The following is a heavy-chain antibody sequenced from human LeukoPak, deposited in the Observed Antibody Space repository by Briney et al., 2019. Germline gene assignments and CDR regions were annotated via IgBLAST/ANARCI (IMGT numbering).Heavy chain of an antibody. CDR3: ARDKAPRYTYGLGH. J-gene: IGHJ4*02. Sequence: GASVKVSCKASGYTFITYGINWVRQAPGQGLEWMGWISPYDGSTNFAQNLQGRVTMTTDTITSTAFVELRSLRSEDTALYYCARDKAPRYTYGLGHWGQGTLVTVSS. D-gene: IGHD5-18*01. CDR1: GYTFITYG. CDR2: ISPYDGST. V-gene: IGHV1-18*01.